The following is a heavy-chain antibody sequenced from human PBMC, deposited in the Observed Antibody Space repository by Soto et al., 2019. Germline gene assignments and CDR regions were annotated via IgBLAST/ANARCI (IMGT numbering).Heavy chain of an antibody. CDR1: GGTFSSYA. CDR3: ARNGGSCYGVIRCYYYYGMDV. D-gene: IGHD2-15*01. J-gene: IGHJ6*02. CDR2: IIPIFGTA. Sequence: EASVKVSCKASGGTFSSYAISWVRQAPGQGLEWMGGIIPIFGTANYAQKFQGRVTITADESTSTAYMELSSLRSEDTAVYYCARNGGSCYGVIRCYYYYGMDVWGQGTTVTVSS. V-gene: IGHV1-69*13.